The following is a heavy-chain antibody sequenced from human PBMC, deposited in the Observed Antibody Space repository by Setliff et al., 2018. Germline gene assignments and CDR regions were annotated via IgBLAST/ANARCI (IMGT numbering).Heavy chain of an antibody. CDR2: INGGNGNT. CDR3: ARDREYCSRTSCYIDY. D-gene: IGHD2-2*02. J-gene: IGHJ4*02. Sequence: ASVKVSCKASGYSFSTYAMHWVRQAPGQRLEWMGRINGGNGNTKYSQKFQGRITITRDTSASTAYMEMSNLRSEDTAVYYCARDREYCSRTSCYIDYWGQGALVTVSS. CDR1: GYSFSTYA. V-gene: IGHV1-3*01.